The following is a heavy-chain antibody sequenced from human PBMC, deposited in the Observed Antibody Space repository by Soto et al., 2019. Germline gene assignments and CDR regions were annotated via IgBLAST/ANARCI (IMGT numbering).Heavy chain of an antibody. Sequence: GESLKISCKGSGYSFTSYWISWVRQMPGKGLEWMGRIDPSDSYTNYSPSFQGHVTISADKSISTAYLQWSSLKASDTAMYYCVSHGDILTGVHFDDCGQGALVIVSS. CDR3: VSHGDILTGVHFDD. CDR1: GYSFTSYW. J-gene: IGHJ4*02. CDR2: IDPSDSYT. V-gene: IGHV5-10-1*01. D-gene: IGHD3-9*01.